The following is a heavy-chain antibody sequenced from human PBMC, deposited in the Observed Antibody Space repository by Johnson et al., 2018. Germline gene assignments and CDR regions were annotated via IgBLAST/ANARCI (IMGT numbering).Heavy chain of an antibody. V-gene: IGHV3-30*04. J-gene: IGHJ3*01. Sequence: QVQLVESGGGVVQPGRSLRLPCAASGFIFRTYAMHWVRQAPGKGLEWVAAISYDGRNQYYTDSVKSRFTISRDDSKNTLYLQMTSLRVEDTAVYYCARDMPPYCGGGCATPGNWGQGTMVTVSS. CDR3: ARDMPPYCGGGCATPGN. CDR1: GFIFRTYA. D-gene: IGHD2-21*01. CDR2: ISYDGRNQ.